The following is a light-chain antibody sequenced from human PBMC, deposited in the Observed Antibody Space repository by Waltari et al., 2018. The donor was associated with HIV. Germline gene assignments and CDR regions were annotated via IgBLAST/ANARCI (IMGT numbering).Light chain of an antibody. Sequence: QSVLTQPPSASGTPGQRVTISCSGSSSNIGRNYGYWYQQLPGTAPKLLIYRNNQRPSGGPDRFSGSKAGTSASLAISGLRSEDESDYYCAAWDDSLSGYVFGTGTKVTVL. CDR1: SSNIGRNY. CDR2: RNN. CDR3: AAWDDSLSGYV. V-gene: IGLV1-47*01. J-gene: IGLJ1*01.